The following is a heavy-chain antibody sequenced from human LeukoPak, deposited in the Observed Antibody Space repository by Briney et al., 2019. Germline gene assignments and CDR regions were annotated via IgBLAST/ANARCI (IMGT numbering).Heavy chain of an antibody. CDR1: GFTFSSYG. CDR3: AKDLNYYGDFLDY. V-gene: IGHV3-30*18. D-gene: IGHD4-17*01. Sequence: GGSLRLSCAASGFTFSSYGMHWVRQAPGKGLEWVAVISYDGTNKYYADSVKGRFTISRDNSKNTLYLQVNSLRAEDTAVYYCAKDLNYYGDFLDYWGQGTLVTVSS. J-gene: IGHJ4*02. CDR2: ISYDGTNK.